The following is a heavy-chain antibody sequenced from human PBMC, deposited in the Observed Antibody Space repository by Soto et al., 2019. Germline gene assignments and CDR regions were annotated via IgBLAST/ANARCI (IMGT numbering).Heavy chain of an antibody. V-gene: IGHV5-51*01. D-gene: IGHD2-21*02. J-gene: IGHJ6*02. Sequence: PGESLKISCKGSGYSFTSYWIGWVRQMPGKGLEWMGIIYPGDSDTRYSPSFQGQVTISADKSISTAYLQWSSLKASDTAMYYCATTFLAYCGGDCYSPFYYGMDVWGQGTTVTVS. CDR3: ATTFLAYCGGDCYSPFYYGMDV. CDR1: GYSFTSYW. CDR2: IYPGDSDT.